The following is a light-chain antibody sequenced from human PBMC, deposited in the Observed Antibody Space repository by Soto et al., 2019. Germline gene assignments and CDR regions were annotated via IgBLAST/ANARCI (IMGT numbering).Light chain of an antibody. CDR3: QHYSAFSVT. CDR1: QSIGDL. CDR2: KAS. J-gene: IGKJ1*01. Sequence: DIQMTQSPSTLSAYVEDRVTLPCRASQSIGDLLAWYQQKPGEAPKVLIYKASYLESGVPSRFSGSGSGTEFTLTISSLQPEDLATYYCQHYSAFSVTYGQGTKVDIK. V-gene: IGKV1-5*03.